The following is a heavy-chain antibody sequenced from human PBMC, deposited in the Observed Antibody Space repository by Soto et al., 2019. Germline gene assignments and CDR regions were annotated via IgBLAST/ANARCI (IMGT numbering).Heavy chain of an antibody. CDR3: AKDGQYSSGWSYFDY. CDR2: ISGSGGGT. CDR1: GFTFSSYA. J-gene: IGHJ4*02. V-gene: IGHV3-23*01. D-gene: IGHD6-19*01. Sequence: EVQLLESGGGLVQPGGSLRLSCAASGFTFSSYAMSWVRQAPGKGLEWISAISGSGGGTYYADSVKGRFTISRDNSKNTLYLQMNSLRAEDTAVYYCAKDGQYSSGWSYFDYWGQGTLVTVSS.